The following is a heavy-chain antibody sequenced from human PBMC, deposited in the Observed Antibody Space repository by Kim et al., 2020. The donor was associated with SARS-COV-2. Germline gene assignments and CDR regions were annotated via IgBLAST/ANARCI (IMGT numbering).Heavy chain of an antibody. CDR3: ARGDGAEVGARRGAFDI. V-gene: IGHV4-34*01. J-gene: IGHJ3*02. Sequence: LKSRVTISVDTSKNQFSLKLSSVTAADTAVYYCARGDGAEVGARRGAFDIWGQGTMVTVSS. D-gene: IGHD1-26*01.